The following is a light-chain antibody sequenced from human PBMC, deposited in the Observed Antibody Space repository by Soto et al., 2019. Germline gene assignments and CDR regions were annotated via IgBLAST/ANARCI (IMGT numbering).Light chain of an antibody. Sequence: EVVLTQSPGTLSLSPGERATLSCRASQRVRSDYLAWYQQKPGQAPRLLIFGASVRATGIPDRFSGRGSGTDFTLTISRLEPEDFVVYYCQQYDLSLTFGPGTKVEIK. J-gene: IGKJ3*01. V-gene: IGKV3-20*01. CDR3: QQYDLSLT. CDR1: QRVRSDY. CDR2: GAS.